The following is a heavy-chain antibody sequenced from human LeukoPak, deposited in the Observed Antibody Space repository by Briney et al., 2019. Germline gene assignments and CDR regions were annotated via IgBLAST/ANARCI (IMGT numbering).Heavy chain of an antibody. CDR1: GGSISSSSYY. V-gene: IGHV4-39*01. D-gene: IGHD3-9*01. J-gene: IGHJ5*02. CDR2: IYYSGST. CDR3: ARRRVLRYFDWLNRNWFDP. Sequence: SETLSLTCTVSGGSISSSSYYWGWIRQPPGKGLEWIGSIYYSGSTYYNPSLKSRVTISVDTSKNQFSLKLSSVTAADTAVYYCARRRVLRYFDWLNRNWFDPWGQGTLVTVSS.